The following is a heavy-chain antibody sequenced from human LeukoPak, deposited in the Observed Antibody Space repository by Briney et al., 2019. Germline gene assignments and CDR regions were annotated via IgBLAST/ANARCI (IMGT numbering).Heavy chain of an antibody. CDR2: INHSGST. CDR1: GGSISSGGYY. D-gene: IGHD1-26*01. V-gene: IGHV4-39*07. J-gene: IGHJ4*02. CDR3: ARGEGGFGSYYVY. Sequence: PSETLSLTCTVSGGSISSGGYYWSWIRQPPGKGLEWIGEINHSGSTNYNPSLKSRVTISVDTSKNQFSLKLSSVTAADTAVYYCARGEGGFGSYYVYWGQGTLVTVSS.